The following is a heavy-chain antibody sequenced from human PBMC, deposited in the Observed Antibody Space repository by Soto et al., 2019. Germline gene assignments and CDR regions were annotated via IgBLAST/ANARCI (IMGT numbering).Heavy chain of an antibody. V-gene: IGHV3-30*18. D-gene: IGHD3-9*01. CDR3: AEDQYHDILTCYYMDVH. CDR1: GFTFNSYG. Sequence: QVQLVESGGGVVQPGRSLRLSCAASGFTFNSYGMHWVRQAPGKGLEWVALISYDGSHKYYADSVKGRFTISRDNSKNTLYLHKCGLRLEDTAVYYCAEDQYHDILTCYYMDVHWGHGTLVTVSS. CDR2: ISYDGSHK. J-gene: IGHJ4*01.